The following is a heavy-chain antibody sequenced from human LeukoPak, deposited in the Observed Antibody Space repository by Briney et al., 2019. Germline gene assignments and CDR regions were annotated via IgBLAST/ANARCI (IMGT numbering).Heavy chain of an antibody. J-gene: IGHJ4*02. CDR3: ARVDSAHYYFDY. D-gene: IGHD5-18*01. CDR1: GFTFGDYW. V-gene: IGHV3-74*01. CDR2: IDTDGSSV. Sequence: GGSLRLSCAASGFTFGDYWMHWVRRGPGRALVWVSRIDTDGSSVNYADSAKGRFTISRDNAKNSLYLQMNSLRAEDTAVYYCARVDSAHYYFDYWGQGALVTVSS.